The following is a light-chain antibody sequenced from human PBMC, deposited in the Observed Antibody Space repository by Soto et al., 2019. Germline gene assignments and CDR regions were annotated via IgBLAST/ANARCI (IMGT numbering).Light chain of an antibody. Sequence: EIVLTQSPATLSLSLGERATLSGRASQSVSSNLAWYQQKTGQTPRLLIYGASTRATGIPARFSGSGYGTEFTLPLSSLKSEDFAVDYCQQYNNWPLVGQRTKGEIK. V-gene: IGKV3D-15*01. J-gene: IGKJ1*01. CDR2: GAS. CDR1: QSVSSN. CDR3: QQYNNWPL.